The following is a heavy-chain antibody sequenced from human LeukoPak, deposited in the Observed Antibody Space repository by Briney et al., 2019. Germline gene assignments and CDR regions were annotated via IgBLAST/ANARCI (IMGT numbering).Heavy chain of an antibody. CDR3: AKTGATGVHYMDV. Sequence: GGSLRLSCAASGFTFSSYAMHWVRQAPGKGLEWVAVISYDGSNKYYADSVKGRFTNSRDNSKNTLYLQMNSLRAEDTAVYYCAKTGATGVHYMDVWGKGTTVTVSS. D-gene: IGHD1-1*01. CDR1: GFTFSSYA. J-gene: IGHJ6*03. V-gene: IGHV3-30*04. CDR2: ISYDGSNK.